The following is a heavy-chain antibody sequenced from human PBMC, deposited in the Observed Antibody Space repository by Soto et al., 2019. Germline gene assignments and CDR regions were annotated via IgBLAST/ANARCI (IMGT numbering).Heavy chain of an antibody. D-gene: IGHD3-10*01. Sequence: EAQVVESGGGLVQPGGSLRLSCTASGFTFSNYWMTWVRQAPGKGLEWVANVKPDGSEKYYVDSVKGRFTISRDNAKNSLSLQMNSLRVADTAVYYCTRASIWFGESSGRFDPWGQGTLVTVSS. J-gene: IGHJ5*02. CDR1: GFTFSNYW. V-gene: IGHV3-7*01. CDR2: VKPDGSEK. CDR3: TRASIWFGESSGRFDP.